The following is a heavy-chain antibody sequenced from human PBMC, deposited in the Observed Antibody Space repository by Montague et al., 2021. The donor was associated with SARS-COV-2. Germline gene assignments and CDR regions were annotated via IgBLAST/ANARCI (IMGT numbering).Heavy chain of an antibody. J-gene: IGHJ4*01. CDR3: AVAGLAVFDV. CDR1: GGSFGDSYY. D-gene: IGHD6-19*01. CDR2: INHRRTA. V-gene: IGHV4-34*04. Sequence: SETLSLTCAVSGGSFGDSYYWSWLRQTPGKPQEWIAEINHRRTAKNNSSLTNRAAISVDTSKREIYLNLTSVTDADTATYYSAVAGLAVFDVWGQGSLV.